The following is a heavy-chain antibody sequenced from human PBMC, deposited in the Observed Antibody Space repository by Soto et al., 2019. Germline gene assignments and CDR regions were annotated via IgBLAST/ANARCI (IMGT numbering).Heavy chain of an antibody. D-gene: IGHD3-3*01. J-gene: IGHJ6*02. CDR2: MNPNSGNT. CDR3: ARGRFLEWLLSAYYYYGMDV. V-gene: IGHV1-8*01. CDR1: GYTFTSYD. Sequence: AASVKVSCKASGYTFTSYDINWVRQATGQGLEWMGWMNPNSGNTGYAQKFQGRVTMTRDTSISTAYMELSSLRSEDTAVYYCARGRFLEWLLSAYYYYGMDVWGQGTTVTVSS.